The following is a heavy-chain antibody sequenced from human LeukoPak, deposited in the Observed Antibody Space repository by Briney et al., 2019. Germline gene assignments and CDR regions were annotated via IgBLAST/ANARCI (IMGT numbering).Heavy chain of an antibody. V-gene: IGHV1-18*01. J-gene: IGHJ4*02. CDR1: GYTFTRSG. CDR2: ISAYNGNT. CDR3: ARYCSSTSCKTNFDY. D-gene: IGHD2-2*01. Sequence: ASVKVSCKASGYTFTRSGISWVRQAPGQGLEWMGWISAYNGNTNYAQKLQGRVTMTTDTSTSTAYMELRSLRTDDTAVYYCARYCSSTSCKTNFDYWGQGTLVTVSS.